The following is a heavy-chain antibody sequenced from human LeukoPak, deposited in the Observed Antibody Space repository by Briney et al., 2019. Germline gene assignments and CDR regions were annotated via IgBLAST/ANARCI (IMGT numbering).Heavy chain of an antibody. CDR3: TRYNNDHFDY. Sequence: GGSLRLSCAGSGFTFGGYGMHWFRQTPGKGLEWVAVIAYDGSRAFYADSVKGRFTISRDSSKNTMSVQMDDLRAEDTAVYYCTRYNNDHFDYWGQGTQVTVSS. J-gene: IGHJ4*02. CDR2: IAYDGSRA. D-gene: IGHD1-14*01. CDR1: GFTFGGYG. V-gene: IGHV3-33*01.